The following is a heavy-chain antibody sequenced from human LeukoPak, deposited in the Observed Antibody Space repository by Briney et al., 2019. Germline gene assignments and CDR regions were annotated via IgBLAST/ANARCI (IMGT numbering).Heavy chain of an antibody. V-gene: IGHV3-23*01. D-gene: IGHD3-22*01. Sequence: GGSLRLSCAASEFTFSNYAMSWVRHAPGKGLEWVAGTSGSGGSTYYADSVTGRFTISRDNSKNTLYVQMNSLRAEDTAVYYCAKSSSGYYPLGDFDYWGQGALVTVSS. CDR2: TSGSGGST. CDR1: EFTFSNYA. CDR3: AKSSSGYYPLGDFDY. J-gene: IGHJ4*02.